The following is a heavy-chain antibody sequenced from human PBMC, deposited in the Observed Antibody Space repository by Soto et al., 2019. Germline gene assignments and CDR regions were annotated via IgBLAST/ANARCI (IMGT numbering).Heavy chain of an antibody. D-gene: IGHD3-22*01. V-gene: IGHV3-23*01. Sequence: GGSLRLSCAASGFTFSSYAMSWVRQAPGKGLEWVSAISGSGGSTYYADSVKGRFTISRDNSKNTLYLQMNSLRAEDTAVYYCARDQARQYYYDSSGYYLGSPNKNWFDPWGQGTLVTVSS. CDR2: ISGSGGST. CDR3: ARDQARQYYYDSSGYYLGSPNKNWFDP. J-gene: IGHJ5*02. CDR1: GFTFSSYA.